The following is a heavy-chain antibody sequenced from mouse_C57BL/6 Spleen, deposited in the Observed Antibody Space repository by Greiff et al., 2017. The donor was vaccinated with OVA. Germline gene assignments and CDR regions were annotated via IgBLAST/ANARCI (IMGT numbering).Heavy chain of an antibody. Sequence: QVQLQQPGAELVRPGSSVKLSCKASGYTFTSYWMHWVKQRPIQGLEWIGNIDPSDSETHYTQKFKDKATLTVDKSSSTAYMQLSSLTSEDSAVYYCASGGDWYFDVWGTGTTVTVSS. J-gene: IGHJ1*03. V-gene: IGHV1-52*01. CDR3: ASGGDWYFDV. CDR2: IDPSDSET. CDR1: GYTFTSYW.